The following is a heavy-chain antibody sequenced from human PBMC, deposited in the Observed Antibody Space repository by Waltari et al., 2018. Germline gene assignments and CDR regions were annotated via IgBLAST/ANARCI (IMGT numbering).Heavy chain of an antibody. Sequence: QVQLQQWGAGLLKPSETLSLTCAVYGGSFSGYYWSWIRQPPGKGLGWIGEINHSGSTNYNPSLKSRVTISVDTSKNQFSLKLSSVTAADTAVYYCATGRGHYDFWSGYNARFAFDIWGQGTMVTVSS. J-gene: IGHJ3*02. CDR2: INHSGST. CDR3: ATGRGHYDFWSGYNARFAFDI. CDR1: GGSFSGYY. V-gene: IGHV4-34*01. D-gene: IGHD3-3*01.